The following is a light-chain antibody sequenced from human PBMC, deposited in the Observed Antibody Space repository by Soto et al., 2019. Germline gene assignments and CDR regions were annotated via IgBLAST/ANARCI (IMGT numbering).Light chain of an antibody. CDR1: QSIDTF. V-gene: IGKV1-39*01. CDR3: QQRYYIPWT. J-gene: IGKJ1*01. Sequence: DIQMTQSPASLSASVGDTVTITCRGSQSIDTFLSWYRHKPGKAPELLIYDASTLQIGVPSRFSGSGYGTEFTLTISILQSEDSATYYWQQRYYIPWTFSQGTKVEVK. CDR2: DAS.